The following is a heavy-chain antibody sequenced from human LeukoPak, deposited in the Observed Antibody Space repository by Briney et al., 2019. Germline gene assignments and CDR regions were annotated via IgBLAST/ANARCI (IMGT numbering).Heavy chain of an antibody. CDR2: IYYSGST. Sequence: SETLSLTCTVPGGSISSGDYYWSWIRQPPGKGLEWIGYIYYSGSTYYNPSLKSRVTISVDTSRNQFSLKLSSVTAADTAVYYCAREGSEWLAYNWFDPWGQGTLVTVSS. D-gene: IGHD6-19*01. CDR3: AREGSEWLAYNWFDP. V-gene: IGHV4-30-4*02. CDR1: GGSISSGDYY. J-gene: IGHJ5*02.